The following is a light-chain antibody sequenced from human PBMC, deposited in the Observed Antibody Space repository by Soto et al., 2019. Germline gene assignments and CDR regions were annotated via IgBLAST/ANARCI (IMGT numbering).Light chain of an antibody. J-gene: IGKJ1*01. CDR2: KAS. CDR3: QQYNIYPWT. Sequence: DIQMTQSPSTLSASVGDRVTITCRASQSISSWLAWYQQKPGKAPKLLIYKASSLESGVPSRFSGSRSGTEFTLTISNLQPDDFATYYCQQYNIYPWTFGQGTKV. V-gene: IGKV1-5*03. CDR1: QSISSW.